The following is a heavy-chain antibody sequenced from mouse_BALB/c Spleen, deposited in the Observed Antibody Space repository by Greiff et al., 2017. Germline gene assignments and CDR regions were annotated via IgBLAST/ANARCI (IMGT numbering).Heavy chain of an antibody. CDR3: ARDVTGHFDY. J-gene: IGHJ2*01. CDR2: ISYSGST. CDR1: GYSITSDYA. D-gene: IGHD4-1*01. Sequence: EVQLQESGPGLVKPSQSLSLTCTVTGYSITSDYAWNWIRQFPGNKLEWMGYISYSGSTSYNPSLKSRISITRDTSKNQFFLQLNSVTTEDTATYYCARDVTGHFDYWGQGTTLTVSS. V-gene: IGHV3-2*02.